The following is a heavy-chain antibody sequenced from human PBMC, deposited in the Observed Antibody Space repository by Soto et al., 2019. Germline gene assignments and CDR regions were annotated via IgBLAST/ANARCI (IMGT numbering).Heavy chain of an antibody. J-gene: IGHJ4*02. D-gene: IGHD3-10*01. CDR3: ATNYGSGSTHFDH. Sequence: QVQLVQSGAEVKKPGSSVKVSCSASAGTFDSYTISWVRQVPGQGLEWMGRIIPMLRMANFAQNFQGRVTMNADGSTSTAYMVLSSLRSEDTAVYFCATNYGSGSTHFDHCGQGTPCTVTS. CDR1: AGTFDSYT. CDR2: IIPMLRMA. V-gene: IGHV1-69*02.